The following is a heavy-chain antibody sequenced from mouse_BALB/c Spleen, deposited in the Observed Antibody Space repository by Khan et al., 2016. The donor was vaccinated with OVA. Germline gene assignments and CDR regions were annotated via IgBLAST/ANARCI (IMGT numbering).Heavy chain of an antibody. Sequence: VQLKQSGPGLVKPSQSLSLTCTVTGYSITSGYGWNWIRQFQGNKLEWMGYISYSGSTNYNPSLKSRISITRDTSKNHFFLQLNSVTTEDTATYYCARTARINYWGQGTTLTVSS. CDR1: GYSITSGYG. J-gene: IGHJ2*01. CDR2: ISYSGST. V-gene: IGHV3-2*02. D-gene: IGHD1-2*01. CDR3: ARTARINY.